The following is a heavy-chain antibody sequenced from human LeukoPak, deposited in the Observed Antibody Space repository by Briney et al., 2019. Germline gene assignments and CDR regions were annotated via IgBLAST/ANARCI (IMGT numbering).Heavy chain of an antibody. J-gene: IGHJ5*01. V-gene: IGHV4-34*01. Sequence: SETLSLTCAVSGGSFSDYQWNWIRQSPGKGLEWLGEISHSGTTTYNPSLKSRVTTSVDTSKNQFSLKLRSVTAADTAVYYCARVPNYYGSGSYRKGRWFDSWGQGTLVTVSS. CDR1: GGSFSDYQ. CDR2: ISHSGTT. D-gene: IGHD3-10*01. CDR3: ARVPNYYGSGSYRKGRWFDS.